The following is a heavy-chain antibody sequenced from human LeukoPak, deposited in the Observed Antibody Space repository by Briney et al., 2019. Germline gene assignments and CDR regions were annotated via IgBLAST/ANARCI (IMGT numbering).Heavy chain of an antibody. V-gene: IGHV4-59*01. Sequence: SETLSLTRTVSGGSISSYYWSWIRQPPGKGLEWIGCIYYSGSTNYNPSLKSRVTISVDTSKNQFSLKLSSVTAADTAVYYCARVGGLQLLYGMDVWGQGTTVTVS. CDR1: GGSISSYY. D-gene: IGHD4-11*01. CDR3: ARVGGLQLLYGMDV. J-gene: IGHJ6*02. CDR2: IYYSGST.